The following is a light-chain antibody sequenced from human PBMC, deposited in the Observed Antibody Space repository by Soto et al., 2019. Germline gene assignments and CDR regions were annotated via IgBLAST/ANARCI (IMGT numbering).Light chain of an antibody. Sequence: QSALTQPASVSGSPGQSITIFCTGTSRDVGLYNLVSWYQQLPGKAPKLIIYEVSERPSGISDRFSGSKSGNTASLTISGLQDGDEADYYCCSYVGSSILMFGGGTKLTVL. V-gene: IGLV2-23*02. CDR1: SRDVGLYNL. CDR2: EVS. CDR3: CSYVGSSILM. J-gene: IGLJ3*02.